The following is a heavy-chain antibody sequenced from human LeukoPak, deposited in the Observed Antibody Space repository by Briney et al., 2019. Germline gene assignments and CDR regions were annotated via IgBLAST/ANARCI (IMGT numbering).Heavy chain of an antibody. J-gene: IGHJ4*02. D-gene: IGHD3-10*01. Sequence: GESLKISCKGSGYTFTSYWIGWVRQMPGKGLEGMGIIYPGDADTRYSPSFQGQVTISADKSISTAYLQWSSLKASDTAMYYCARLKDYYSSERFDYWGQGTLVTVSS. V-gene: IGHV5-51*01. CDR3: ARLKDYYSSERFDY. CDR1: GYTFTSYW. CDR2: IYPGDADT.